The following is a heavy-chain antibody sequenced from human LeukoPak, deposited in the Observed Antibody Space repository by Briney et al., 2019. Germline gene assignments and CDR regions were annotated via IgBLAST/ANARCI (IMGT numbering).Heavy chain of an antibody. J-gene: IGHJ4*02. CDR1: GFTFGSYA. Sequence: GGSLRLSCAASGFTFGSYAMSWVRQAPGKGLEWVSAISGSGGSTYYADSVKGRFTISRDNSKNTLYLQMNSLRAEDTAVYYCAKAGSYDFWSGYYPDYWGQGTLVTVSS. D-gene: IGHD3-3*01. V-gene: IGHV3-23*01. CDR2: ISGSGGST. CDR3: AKAGSYDFWSGYYPDY.